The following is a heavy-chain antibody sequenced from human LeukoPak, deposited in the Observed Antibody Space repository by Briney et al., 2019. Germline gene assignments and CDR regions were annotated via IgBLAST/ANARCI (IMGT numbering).Heavy chain of an antibody. V-gene: IGHV3-15*01. CDR2: IKSKSYGETT. Sequence: GGSLRLSCAASGITFSNAWMSWVRQAPGKVLEWVGRIKSKSYGETTDYAAPVKGRFTSSRDDSKNTLYLQMNSLKTEDTAVYYCSTYCDSTSCSPIWGQGTLVTVSS. CDR1: GITFSNAW. D-gene: IGHD2-2*01. J-gene: IGHJ4*02. CDR3: STYCDSTSCSPI.